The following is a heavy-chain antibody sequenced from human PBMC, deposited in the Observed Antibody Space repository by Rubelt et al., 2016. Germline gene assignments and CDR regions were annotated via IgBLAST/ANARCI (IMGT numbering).Heavy chain of an antibody. V-gene: IGHV1-69*06. Sequence: QVQLVQSGAEVKKPGSSVKVSCKASGGTFSSYAISWVRQAPGQGLEWMGGIIPIFGTANYAQKFQGRGTITADKSTSTADMELSSLRSEDTAVYYCARDLVGVVITTHDAFDIWGQGTMVTVSS. CDR1: GGTFSSYA. CDR2: IIPIFGTA. D-gene: IGHD3-22*01. CDR3: ARDLVGVVITTHDAFDI. J-gene: IGHJ3*02.